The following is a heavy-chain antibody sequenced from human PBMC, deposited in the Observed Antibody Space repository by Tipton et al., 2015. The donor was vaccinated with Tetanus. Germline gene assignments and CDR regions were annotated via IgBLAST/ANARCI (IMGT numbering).Heavy chain of an antibody. Sequence: VQSGAEVGKPGESLKISCQGSGYNFSHYSIGWVRQLPGRGLEWMGIVDPRDSQATYGPSFQGQVTLSADRSINTAYLQWSSLQTSDTAMYFCARRRSAILSGSYHWYFDIWGRGTLVTVSS. D-gene: IGHD3-9*01. V-gene: IGHV5-51*01. CDR1: GYNFSHYS. CDR2: VDPRDSQA. CDR3: ARRRSAILSGSYHWYFDI. J-gene: IGHJ2*01.